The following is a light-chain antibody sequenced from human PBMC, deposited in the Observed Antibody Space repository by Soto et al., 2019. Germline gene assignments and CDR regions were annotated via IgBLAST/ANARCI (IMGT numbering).Light chain of an antibody. V-gene: IGKV3-20*01. CDR1: QSISSNF. J-gene: IGKJ1*01. CDR3: QQYGGSPRT. CDR2: GAS. Sequence: ESCFTQATSTPALSPGERTTPPRQARQSISSNFLAWYQQKRGQGHRXXIHGASNRATGIPDRFSGSGSGTGGTITITRLETEDCEVYYCQQYGGSPRTFGQGTKVDIK.